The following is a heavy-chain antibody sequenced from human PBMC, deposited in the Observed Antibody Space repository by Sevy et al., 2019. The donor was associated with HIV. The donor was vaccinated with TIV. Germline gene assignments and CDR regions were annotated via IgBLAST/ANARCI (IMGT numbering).Heavy chain of an antibody. CDR2: IGVYNGNS. CDR3: ARVPTYYFGSGTYFDY. J-gene: IGHJ4*01. V-gene: IGHV1-18*01. D-gene: IGHD3-10*01. Sequence: ASVKVSCKASGYTFSSNGIAWVRQAPGQGLQWMGWIGVYNGNSKYAQNLQDRLTMTTDTSTSTAYMELKSLRSDDTAVHYCARVPTYYFGSGTYFDYWGHGTLVTVSS. CDR1: GYTFSSNG.